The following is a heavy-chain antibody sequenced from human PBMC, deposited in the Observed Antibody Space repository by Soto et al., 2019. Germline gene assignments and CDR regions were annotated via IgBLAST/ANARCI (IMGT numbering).Heavy chain of an antibody. J-gene: IGHJ6*02. CDR2: MNPNGGNT. D-gene: IGHD3-3*01. Sequence: ASVKVSCKASGYTFISNDINWVRQATGQGLEWMAWMNPNGGNTGYAQKFQGRVTMTRNTSISTAYMELSSLRSEDTAEYFCARGQYYDLWSGYKNSYYYGMDVWGQGTTVTVSS. CDR1: GYTFISND. CDR3: ARGQYYDLWSGYKNSYYYGMDV. V-gene: IGHV1-8*01.